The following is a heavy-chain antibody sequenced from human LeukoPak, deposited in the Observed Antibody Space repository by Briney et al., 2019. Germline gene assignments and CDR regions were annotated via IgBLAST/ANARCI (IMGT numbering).Heavy chain of an antibody. Sequence: TASETLSLTCTVSGGSISISNYYWGWIRQPPGEGLEWIGIIYYSGSTYYNPSLKSRVTISVDTSKDQFSLKLSSVTAADTAVCYCARHARHYYGSGVYFDYWGQGTLVTVSS. J-gene: IGHJ4*02. CDR1: GGSISISNYY. D-gene: IGHD3-10*01. CDR2: IYYSGST. CDR3: ARHARHYYGSGVYFDY. V-gene: IGHV4-39*01.